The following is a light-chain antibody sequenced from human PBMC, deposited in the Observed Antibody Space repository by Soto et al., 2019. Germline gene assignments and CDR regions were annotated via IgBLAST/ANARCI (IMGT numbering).Light chain of an antibody. V-gene: IGKV1-9*01. CDR1: QGSTNY. CDR3: QQLTSNPLT. J-gene: IGKJ4*01. Sequence: DIQLTQSPYFLSASVGDRVTITCRASQGSTNYLAWYQQKPGKAPNLLIYAASTLQGGVPSRFSGSGSGTDFTLTSSSLQPEDFATYYCQQLTSNPLTFGGGTKVEIK. CDR2: AAS.